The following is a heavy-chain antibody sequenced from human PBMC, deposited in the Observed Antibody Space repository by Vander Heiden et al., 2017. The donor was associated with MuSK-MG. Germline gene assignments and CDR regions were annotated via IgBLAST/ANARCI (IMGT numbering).Heavy chain of an antibody. J-gene: IGHJ1*01. V-gene: IGHV3-74*01. CDR1: GFTFSSYW. Sequence: EVQLVESGGGLVQPGGSLRLSCAASGFTFSSYWMHWVRQAPGKGLVWVSRINSDGSSTSYADAVKGRFTISRDNAKNTLYLQMKSMRAEETAVYYCAREDPDLGLEYFQHWGQGTLVTVSS. CDR2: INSDGSST. CDR3: AREDPDLGLEYFQH.